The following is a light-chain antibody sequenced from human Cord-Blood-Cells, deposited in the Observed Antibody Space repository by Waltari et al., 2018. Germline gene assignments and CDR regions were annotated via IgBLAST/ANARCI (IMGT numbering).Light chain of an antibody. Sequence: EIVLTQSPATLSLSPGERATLPCRASQSVSSYLAWYQQKPGQAPRLLIYDASNRATGIPARFSGSGSGTDFTLTISSLEPEDFAVYYCQQRETFGQGTKLEIK. CDR1: QSVSSY. J-gene: IGKJ2*01. V-gene: IGKV3-11*01. CDR2: DAS. CDR3: QQRET.